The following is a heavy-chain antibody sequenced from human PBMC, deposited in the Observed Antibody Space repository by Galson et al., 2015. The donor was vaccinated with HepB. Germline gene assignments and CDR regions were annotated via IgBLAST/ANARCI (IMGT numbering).Heavy chain of an antibody. D-gene: IGHD3-22*01. CDR1: GGSISSGGYY. J-gene: IGHJ4*02. V-gene: IGHV4-30-4*01. CDR2: IYYSGST. Sequence: TLSLTCAVSGGSISSGGYYWSWIRQPPGKGLEWIGYIYYSGSTYYNPSLKSRVTISVDTSKNQFSLKLSSVTAADTAVYYCARAAGGSSGYEPLFDYWGQGTLVTVSS. CDR3: ARAAGGSSGYEPLFDY.